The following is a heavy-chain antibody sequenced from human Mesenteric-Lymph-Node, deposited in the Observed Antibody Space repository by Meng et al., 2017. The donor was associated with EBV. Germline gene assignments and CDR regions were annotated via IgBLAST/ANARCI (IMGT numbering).Heavy chain of an antibody. Sequence: QLGGSGGGLIQPGGSLRLSCAASGFTVSSNYMSWVRQAPGKGLEWVSVIYSGGSTYYADSVKGRFTISRDNSKNTLYLQMNSLRAEDTAVYYCAREKLGYGGNSGVYSYWGQGTLVTVSS. CDR1: GFTVSSNY. V-gene: IGHV3-53*01. CDR3: AREKLGYGGNSGVYSY. CDR2: IYSGGST. J-gene: IGHJ4*02. D-gene: IGHD4-23*01.